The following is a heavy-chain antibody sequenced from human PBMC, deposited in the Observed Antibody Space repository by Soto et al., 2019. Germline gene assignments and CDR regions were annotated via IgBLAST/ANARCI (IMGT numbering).Heavy chain of an antibody. CDR3: ARELSYYYDSSGYFTSMDV. V-gene: IGHV1-18*04. D-gene: IGHD3-22*01. Sequence: ASVKVSCKASGYTFTSYGISWVRQAPGQGLEWMGWISAYNGNTNYAQKLQGRVTMTTDTSTSTAYMELRSLRSDDTAVYYCARELSYYYDSSGYFTSMDVCGQAPTVTLSS. J-gene: IGHJ6*02. CDR2: ISAYNGNT. CDR1: GYTFTSYG.